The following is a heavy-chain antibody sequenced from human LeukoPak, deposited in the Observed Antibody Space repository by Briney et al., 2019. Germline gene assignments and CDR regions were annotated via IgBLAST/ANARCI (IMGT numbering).Heavy chain of an antibody. D-gene: IGHD6-19*01. V-gene: IGHV3-21*01. CDR3: ASFGGSGRDFGY. CDR1: GFTFSSYS. Sequence: GGSLRLSCAASGFTFSSYSMNWVRQAPGKGLGWVSSISSSSSYIYYADSVKGRFTISRDNAKNSLYLQMNSLRAEDTAVYYCASFGGSGRDFGYWGQGTLVTVSS. J-gene: IGHJ4*02. CDR2: ISSSSSYI.